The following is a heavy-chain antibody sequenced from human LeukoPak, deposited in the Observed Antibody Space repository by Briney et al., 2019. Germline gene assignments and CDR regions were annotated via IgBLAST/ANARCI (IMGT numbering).Heavy chain of an antibody. Sequence: GGSLRLSCAASGFTFTSYAMSWVRQAPEKGLEWVSGINNSDGSTYYADSVKGRFTISSDSSKNTLYLQMNSLRAEDTAVYYCAKGVRGVIASNWFDPWGQGTLVTVSS. D-gene: IGHD3-10*01. CDR3: AKGVRGVIASNWFDP. V-gene: IGHV3-23*01. CDR1: GFTFTSYA. J-gene: IGHJ5*02. CDR2: INNSDGST.